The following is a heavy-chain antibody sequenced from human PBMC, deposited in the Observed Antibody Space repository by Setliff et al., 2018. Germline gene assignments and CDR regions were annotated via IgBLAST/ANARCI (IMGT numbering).Heavy chain of an antibody. Sequence: QPGGSLRLSCAASGFTFRSYAMSWVRQAPGKGLEWVSSTTGSGGDRDYADSVKGRFTISRDNSKNTLYLQMNSLRAEDTAVYYCVTSTIIIYYFDFWGQGTPVTVSS. CDR2: TTGSGGDR. J-gene: IGHJ4*02. CDR1: GFTFRSYA. V-gene: IGHV3-23*01. D-gene: IGHD3-10*01. CDR3: VTSTIIIYYFDF.